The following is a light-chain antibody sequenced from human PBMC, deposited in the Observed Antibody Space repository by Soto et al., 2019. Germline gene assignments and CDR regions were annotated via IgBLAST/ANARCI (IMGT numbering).Light chain of an antibody. CDR1: SSNIGAGYE. V-gene: IGLV1-40*01. CDR2: DSI. CDR3: QSYDSSLSGAV. J-gene: IGLJ3*02. Sequence: QSVLTQPPSVSGAPGQRITISCTGSSSNIGAGYEVHWYQQLPGTAPKLLIYDSINRPSGVPDRFSGSKSGTSASLAITGLQAEDEADYYSQSYDSSLSGAVFGGGTKLTVL.